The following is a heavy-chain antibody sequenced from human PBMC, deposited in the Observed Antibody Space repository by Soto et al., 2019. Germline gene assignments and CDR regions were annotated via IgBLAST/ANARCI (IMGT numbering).Heavy chain of an antibody. V-gene: IGHV1-46*01. J-gene: IGHJ6*02. Sequence: ASVKVSCKSSGYTFTSYDMHWVRQAPGQGLEWMGIIFPSGGTTNCAQKFQGRVTMTSDTSTSTVSMELSSLRSEDTAVYYCARGTGAANGMDVWGQGTTVTV. D-gene: IGHD1-26*01. CDR3: ARGTGAANGMDV. CDR1: GYTFTSYD. CDR2: IFPSGGTT.